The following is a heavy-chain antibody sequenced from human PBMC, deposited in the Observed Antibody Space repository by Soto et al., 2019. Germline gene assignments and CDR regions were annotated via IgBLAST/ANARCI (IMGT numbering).Heavy chain of an antibody. CDR2: ISYDGSNK. J-gene: IGHJ4*02. CDR1: GFTFSSYA. CDR3: ARWAPPNDY. Sequence: GGSLRLSCAASGFTFSSYAMHWVRQAPGKGLEWVAVISYDGSNKYYADSVKGRFTISRDNSKNTLYLQMNSLRAEDTAVYYCARWAPPNDYWGQGTLVTVSS. V-gene: IGHV3-30-3*01.